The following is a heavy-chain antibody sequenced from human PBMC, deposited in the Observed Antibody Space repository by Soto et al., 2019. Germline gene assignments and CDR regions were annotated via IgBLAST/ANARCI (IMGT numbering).Heavy chain of an antibody. CDR1: GYTFTDYA. CDR2: IAPGNGNT. J-gene: IGHJ4*02. CDR3: AKGSRMWTPDY. V-gene: IGHV1-3*01. D-gene: IGHD2-21*01. Sequence: QVQLVQSGAEVKKPGASVKVFCKASGYTFTDYAIHWVRQAPGQRLELMGWIAPGNGNTKYSQNFQGRVTITRATSATSADMELSSLRSEDTAVYCWAKGSRMWTPDYWGQGTLVTVSS.